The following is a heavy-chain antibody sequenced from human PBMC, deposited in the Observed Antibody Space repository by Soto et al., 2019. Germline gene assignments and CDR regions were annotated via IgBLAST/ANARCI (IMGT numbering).Heavy chain of an antibody. V-gene: IGHV3-23*01. CDR3: AKTRGFYYDSTGYHFNY. Sequence: GGSLRLSCAASEFTFSNYAMSWVRQAPGKGLEWVSAISYGGGTTYYADSVKGRFTISRDNSKNTLYLQMNSLRAEDKAVYYWAKTRGFYYDSTGYHFNYGGQETLVTFSS. CDR2: ISYGGGTT. J-gene: IGHJ4*02. D-gene: IGHD3-22*01. CDR1: EFTFSNYA.